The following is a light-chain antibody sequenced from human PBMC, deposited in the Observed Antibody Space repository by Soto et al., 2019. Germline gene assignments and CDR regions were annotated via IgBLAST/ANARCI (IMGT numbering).Light chain of an antibody. CDR3: QQYDILPIT. Sequence: DLQMTQSPSSLFASVGDRVTITCQATQDINIYLNWYQQKPGKAPNLLIYDASNLEIGVPSRFSGSESGTHFTFTISSLQTEDIGTFYCQQYDILPITFGRGTRLEIK. V-gene: IGKV1-33*01. CDR1: QDINIY. CDR2: DAS. J-gene: IGKJ5*01.